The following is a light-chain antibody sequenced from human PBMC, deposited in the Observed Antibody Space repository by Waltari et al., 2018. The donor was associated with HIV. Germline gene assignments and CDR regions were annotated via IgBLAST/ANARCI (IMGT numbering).Light chain of an antibody. Sequence: EVVMTQSPATLSVSPGERAALACRASQSVSRNLAWYQQKPGQPPRLLIYAASTRASGVPVRISGTGSGTEFTLTISSLQSEDFAVYYCQQYDDWPRTFGGGTKVEIK. CDR2: AAS. CDR1: QSVSRN. J-gene: IGKJ4*02. V-gene: IGKV3-15*01. CDR3: QQYDDWPRT.